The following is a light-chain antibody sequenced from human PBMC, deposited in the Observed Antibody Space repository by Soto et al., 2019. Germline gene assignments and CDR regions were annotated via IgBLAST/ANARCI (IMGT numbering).Light chain of an antibody. CDR2: WAS. Sequence: DIVMTQSPDSLAVSLGARATINCKSSQSVFYSSNNQNYLAWYQQKPGQPPKLLIYWASTRESGVPDRFSGSGAGTDCTLTISSRQAEDVAVYYWQQDYDTLSFGGGTKGEIK. CDR3: QQDYDTLS. CDR1: QSVFYSSNNQNY. J-gene: IGKJ4*01. V-gene: IGKV4-1*01.